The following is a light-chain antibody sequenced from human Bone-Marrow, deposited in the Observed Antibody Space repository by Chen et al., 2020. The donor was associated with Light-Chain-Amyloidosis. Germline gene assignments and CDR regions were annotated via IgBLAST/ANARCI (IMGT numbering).Light chain of an antibody. V-gene: IGKV3-15*01. Sequence: MMMTQSPVTLSVSPGDRATLSCRASQSISGSLAWYQQKPGQAPRLLIYGASTRATGIPARFSGSGYGTEFTLTISSLQSEDCAVYYCQQYNNWPPMYTFGQGTKLEIK. CDR1: QSISGS. J-gene: IGKJ2*01. CDR2: GAS. CDR3: QQYNNWPPMYT.